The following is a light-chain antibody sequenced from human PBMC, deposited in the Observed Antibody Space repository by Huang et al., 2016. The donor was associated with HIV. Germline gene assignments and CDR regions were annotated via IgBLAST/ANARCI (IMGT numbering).Light chain of an antibody. J-gene: IGKJ1*01. CDR1: QSVLYSANKKHLPLNC. Sequence: DIVMTQSPDSLAVPLGERATISCVSSQSVLYSANKKHLPLNCLAWYQKKPGQPPNLLIDWASSRASGVPDRFSGSGSGTDFTLTINSLQAEDVAVYYCQQHYSTPWTFGQGTKVEIK. V-gene: IGKV4-1*01. CDR2: WAS. CDR3: QQHYSTPWT.